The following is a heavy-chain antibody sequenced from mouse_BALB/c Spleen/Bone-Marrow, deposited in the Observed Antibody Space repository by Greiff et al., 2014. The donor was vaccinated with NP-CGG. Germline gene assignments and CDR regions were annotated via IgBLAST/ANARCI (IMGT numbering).Heavy chain of an antibody. CDR3: ARGDYRYGDFAMDY. CDR2: IYPGDGDT. J-gene: IGHJ4*01. Sequence: VQLQQSGAELVRPGSSVKISCKASGYALSSNWMNWVKQRPGQGLEWIGQIYPGDGDTNYNGKFQGKATLTADKSSSTAYMQLSSLTSEVSAVYFCARGDYRYGDFAMDYWGQGTSVTVSS. D-gene: IGHD2-12*01. CDR1: GYALSSNW. V-gene: IGHV1-80*01.